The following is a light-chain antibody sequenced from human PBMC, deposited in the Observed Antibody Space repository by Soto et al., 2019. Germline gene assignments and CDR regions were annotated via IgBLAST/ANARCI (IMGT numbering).Light chain of an antibody. J-gene: IGLJ2*01. CDR1: GSNIGGHT. CDR3: ATWDDKMNGPV. V-gene: IGLV1-44*01. CDR2: KNT. Sequence: QTVVTQPPSASGTPGQRVTISCSGSGSNIGGHTVDWYQQVPGAAPELLIYKNTQRPSGVPDRFSGSKSGTSASLAISGLQSEDEGDYYCATWDDKMNGPVFGGGTQLTVL.